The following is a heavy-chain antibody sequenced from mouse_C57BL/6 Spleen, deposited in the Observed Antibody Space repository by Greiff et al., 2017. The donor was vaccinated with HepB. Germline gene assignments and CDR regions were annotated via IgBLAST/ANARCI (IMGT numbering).Heavy chain of an antibody. CDR2: INPSTGGT. D-gene: IGHD2-3*01. V-gene: IGHV1-42*01. Sequence: EVQVVESGPELVKPGASVKISCKASGYSFTGYYMNWVKQSPEKSLEWIGEINPSTGGTTYNQKFKAKATLTVDKSSSTAYMQLKSLTSEDSAVYYCARSGGDGYPFAYWGQGTLVTVSA. CDR3: ARSGGDGYPFAY. J-gene: IGHJ3*01. CDR1: GYSFTGYY.